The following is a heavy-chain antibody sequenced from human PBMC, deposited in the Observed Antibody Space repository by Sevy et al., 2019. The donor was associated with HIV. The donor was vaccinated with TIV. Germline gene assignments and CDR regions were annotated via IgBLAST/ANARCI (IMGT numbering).Heavy chain of an antibody. V-gene: IGHV3-23*01. CDR2: TPATGIST. CDR3: ARGWPIHL. D-gene: IGHD3-3*02. Sequence: GSLRLSWAASGFSFYNPSLNWFRQPPGKGLEWVSTTPATGISTFYANSVKGRFIISRDNSKSTLYLEMNSLRVEDTALYYCARGWPIHLWGQGTLVTVSS. J-gene: IGHJ4*02. CDR1: GFSFYNPS.